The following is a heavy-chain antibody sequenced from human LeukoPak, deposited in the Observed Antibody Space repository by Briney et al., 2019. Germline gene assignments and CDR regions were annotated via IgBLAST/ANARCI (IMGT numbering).Heavy chain of an antibody. J-gene: IGHJ4*02. D-gene: IGHD1-1*01. Sequence: SETLSLTCTVSGGSISSQSWSWIRQSPGKGLEWIGYINYSGSTNYNPSLKSRVTISINTSKDQFSLKLSSMTAADTAVYYCARRPPWKYYFDYWGQGTLVTVSS. CDR1: GGSISSQS. V-gene: IGHV4-59*11. CDR3: ARRPPWKYYFDY. CDR2: INYSGST.